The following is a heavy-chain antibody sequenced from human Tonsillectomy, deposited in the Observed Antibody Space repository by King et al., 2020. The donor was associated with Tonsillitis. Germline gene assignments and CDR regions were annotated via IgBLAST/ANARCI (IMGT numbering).Heavy chain of an antibody. D-gene: IGHD3-16*01. J-gene: IGHJ2*01. CDR2: LFYSGNT. CDR3: ARHPYDYLWGNHYWYFDL. CDR1: GGSISNNNYY. Sequence: LQLQESGPGLVKPSETLSLTCTVSGGSISNNNYYWGWIRQPPGKGLEWIGSLFYSGNTYYNPSLKSRVTIFVDTSKNQFSLKLSPVTAADTAVYYCARHPYDYLWGNHYWYFDLWGRGTLVTVSS. V-gene: IGHV4-39*01.